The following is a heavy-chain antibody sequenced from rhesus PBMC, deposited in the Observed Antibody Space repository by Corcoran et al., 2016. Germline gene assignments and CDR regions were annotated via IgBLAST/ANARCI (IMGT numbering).Heavy chain of an antibody. CDR1: GGSISSSD. CDR2: FDTTGST. CDR3: ARRKAPSGFYFVY. V-gene: IGHV4S11*01. J-gene: IGHJ4*01. D-gene: IGHD4-11*01. Sequence: QEQLQESGPGLVKPSETLSLTCAGSGGSISSSDWRWIRQAPGKGLEWIGRFDTTGSTYSNPSLKSRVTLSVDTSKNHFSLKLSSVTAADTAVYYCARRKAPSGFYFVYWGQGVLVTVSS.